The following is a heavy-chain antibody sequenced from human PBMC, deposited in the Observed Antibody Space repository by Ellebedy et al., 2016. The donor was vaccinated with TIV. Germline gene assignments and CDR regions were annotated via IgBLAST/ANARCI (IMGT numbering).Heavy chain of an antibody. J-gene: IGHJ6*03. Sequence: SETLSLTXTVSGGSISSSSYYWGWIRQPPGKGLEWIGEINHSGSTYYNPSLKSRVTISVDTSKNQFSLKLSSVTAADTAVYYCWAVPAAMGIYYYYYMDVWGKGTTVTVSS. CDR3: WAVPAAMGIYYYYYMDV. CDR1: GGSISSSSYY. V-gene: IGHV4-39*07. CDR2: INHSGST. D-gene: IGHD2-2*01.